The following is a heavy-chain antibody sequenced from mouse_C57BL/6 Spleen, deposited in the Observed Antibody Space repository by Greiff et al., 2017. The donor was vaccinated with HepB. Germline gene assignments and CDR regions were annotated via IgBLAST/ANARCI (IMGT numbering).Heavy chain of an antibody. J-gene: IGHJ1*03. D-gene: IGHD2-12*01. V-gene: IGHV1-9*01. CDR2: ILPGSGST. Sequence: QVQLQQSGAELMKPGASVKLSCKATGYTFNGYWIEWVKQRPGHGLEWIGEILPGSGSTNYNEKFKGKATITADTSSTTAYMQLSSLTTDDSASYYCARRGCYWDWYFDVWGTGTTVTVSS. CDR3: ARRGCYWDWYFDV. CDR1: GYTFNGYW.